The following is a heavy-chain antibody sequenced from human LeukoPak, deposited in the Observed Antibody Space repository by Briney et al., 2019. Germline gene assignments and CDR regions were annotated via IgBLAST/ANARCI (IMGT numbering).Heavy chain of an antibody. CDR1: GFTFSGYW. Sequence: GGSLRLSCAASGFTFSGYWMSWVRQAPGKGLEWVANIKQDGSEKYYVDSMKGRFTISRDNAKNSLYLQMNSLRAEDTAVYYCARGPSYCGTNCYYYFEYWGQGTLVTVSS. D-gene: IGHD2-21*01. V-gene: IGHV3-7*01. CDR3: ARGPSYCGTNCYYYFEY. J-gene: IGHJ4*02. CDR2: IKQDGSEK.